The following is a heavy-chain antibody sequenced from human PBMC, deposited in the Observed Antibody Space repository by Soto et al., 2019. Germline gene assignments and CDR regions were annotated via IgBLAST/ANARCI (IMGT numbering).Heavy chain of an antibody. CDR3: ARDFFDSSDYTTNWFDP. V-gene: IGHV4-39*01. CDR2: IYHTGNA. Sequence: PSETLSLTCSVSGYSISNSRFYWSWIRQPPWEGLEWIGSIYHTGNAYYNPSLKSRVTISVDTSKNQFSLKLTSVTAADAALYYCARDFFDSSDYTTNWFDPWGQGTLVTVS. CDR1: GYSISNSRFY. D-gene: IGHD3-22*01. J-gene: IGHJ5*02.